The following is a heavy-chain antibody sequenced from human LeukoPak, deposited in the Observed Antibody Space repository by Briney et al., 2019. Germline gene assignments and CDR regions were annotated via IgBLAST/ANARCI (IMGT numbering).Heavy chain of an antibody. CDR1: GDSIGSYY. V-gene: IGHV4-4*07. Sequence: SETLSLTCTVSGDSIGSYYWSWIRQPAGKGLQWIGRIYTSGSTMYNPSLKSRVIMSVDTSKNQFSLKLRSVTAADTAVYYCARGLSYADYWGQGTLVTVSS. J-gene: IGHJ4*02. CDR2: IYTSGST. D-gene: IGHD2-2*01. CDR3: ARGLSYADY.